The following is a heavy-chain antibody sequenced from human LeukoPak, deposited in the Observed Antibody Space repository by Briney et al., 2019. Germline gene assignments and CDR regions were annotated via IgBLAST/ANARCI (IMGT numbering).Heavy chain of an antibody. CDR3: AKVHYYDSSGSIFDY. CDR1: GFTFDDYA. D-gene: IGHD3-22*01. CDR2: ISGDGGST. J-gene: IGHJ4*02. Sequence: GESLRLSCAASGFTFDDYAMHWVRQAPGKGLEWVALISGDGGSTYYADSVKGRFTISRDNSKNSLYLQMNSLRTEDTALYYCAKVHYYDSSGSIFDYWGQGTLVTVSS. V-gene: IGHV3-43*02.